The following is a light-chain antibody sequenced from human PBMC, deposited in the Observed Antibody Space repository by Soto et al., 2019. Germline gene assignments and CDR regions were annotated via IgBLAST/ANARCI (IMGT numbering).Light chain of an antibody. Sequence: EVVMAQCPATLSVSPGERATLSCRASQSVSNNLAWYQQKPGQAPRLLIYGASTRATGIPARFSGSGSGTEFTLTISSLQSEDFAVYYCQQDNNWWTFGQGTKVEIK. CDR1: QSVSNN. V-gene: IGKV3-15*01. CDR2: GAS. CDR3: QQDNNWWT. J-gene: IGKJ1*01.